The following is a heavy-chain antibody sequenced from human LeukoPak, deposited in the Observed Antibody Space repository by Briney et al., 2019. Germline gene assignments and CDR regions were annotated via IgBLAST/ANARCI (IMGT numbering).Heavy chain of an antibody. D-gene: IGHD7-27*01. CDR1: GYRFTNYW. J-gene: IGHJ4*02. CDR3: VRTARTGDPLDY. CDR2: IYPGDSDT. Sequence: GESLKISCKVSGYRFTNYWIGWVRQMPGKGLDWMGIIYPGDSDTQYSPSFQGQVTISADKSIRTAYLRWSSLKASDTAMYYCVRTARTGDPLDYWGQGTLVTVSS. V-gene: IGHV5-51*01.